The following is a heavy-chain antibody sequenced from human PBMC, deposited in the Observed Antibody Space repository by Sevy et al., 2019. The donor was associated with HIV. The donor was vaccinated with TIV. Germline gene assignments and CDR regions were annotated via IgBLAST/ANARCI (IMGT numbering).Heavy chain of an antibody. D-gene: IGHD3-3*01. J-gene: IGHJ4*01. V-gene: IGHV3-23*01. CDR3: AKDILGWAFDY. CDR1: GFGLNGNA. CDR2: IHGGDDTT. Sequence: GGSLRLSCAASGFGLNGNAMSWVRQAPGMGLEWVAAIHGGDDTTHYGDSVKGRFTISRDSFKNILYLQMDSLRVEDTAVYYCAKDILGWAFDYWGHGTLVTVSS.